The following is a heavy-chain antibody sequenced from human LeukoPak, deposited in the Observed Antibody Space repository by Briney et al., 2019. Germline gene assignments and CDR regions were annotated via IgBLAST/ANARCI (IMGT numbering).Heavy chain of an antibody. CDR1: GYTFTSYY. CDR3: ASSVVPAAEFDY. J-gene: IGHJ4*02. D-gene: IGHD2-2*01. V-gene: IGHV1-46*01. Sequence: ASVTVSCKASGYTFTSYYMHWVRQAPGQGLEWMGIINPSGGSTSYAQKFQGRVTMTRDMSTSTVYMELSSLRSEDTAVYYCASSVVPAAEFDYWGQGTLVTVSS. CDR2: INPSGGST.